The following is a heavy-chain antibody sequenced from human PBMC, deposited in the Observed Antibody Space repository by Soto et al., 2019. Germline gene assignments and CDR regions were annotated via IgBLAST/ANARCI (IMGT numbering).Heavy chain of an antibody. J-gene: IGHJ3*01. CDR1: GFSFSSHW. D-gene: IGHD2-8*01. Sequence: EVQLVESGGGLVQPGGSLRLSCAASGFSFSSHWMTWVRQAPGKGLEWVANIKEDGTQQYYVDSVKGRFFISRDNAKNSRSLQMHSLTAEATAMYYCARDGRYCTWSDCKGDAFDLWGQGTVVTVSS. CDR2: IKEDGTQQ. V-gene: IGHV3-7*01. CDR3: ARDGRYCTWSDCKGDAFDL.